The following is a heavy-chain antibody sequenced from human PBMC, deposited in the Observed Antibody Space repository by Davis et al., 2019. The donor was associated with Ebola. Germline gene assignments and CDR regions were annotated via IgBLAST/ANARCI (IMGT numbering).Heavy chain of an antibody. Sequence: ASVKVSCKASGYSFKNYAISWVRQAPGQGLEWMGWISAYNGNTNYAQKLQGRVTMTTDTSTRTAYMELRSLRSDDTAVYYCARDHRIVAHGTPFDYWGQGTLVTVSS. CDR1: GYSFKNYA. D-gene: IGHD6-13*01. CDR3: ARDHRIVAHGTPFDY. CDR2: ISAYNGNT. V-gene: IGHV1-18*01. J-gene: IGHJ4*02.